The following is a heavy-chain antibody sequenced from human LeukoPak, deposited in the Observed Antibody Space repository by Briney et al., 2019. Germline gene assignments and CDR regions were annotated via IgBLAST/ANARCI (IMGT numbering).Heavy chain of an antibody. J-gene: IGHJ5*02. CDR3: ARVNPPAAIFLRPSNWFDP. V-gene: IGHV4-38-2*01. CDR2: IYHSGST. CDR1: GYSLSSGYY. D-gene: IGHD2-2*01. Sequence: SETLSLTCAVSGYSLSSGYYWGWIRQPPGKGLEWIGSIYHSGSTYYNPSLKSRVTTSVDSSKNQFSLKLSSVTAADTAVYYCARVNPPAAIFLRPSNWFDPWGQGTLVTVSS.